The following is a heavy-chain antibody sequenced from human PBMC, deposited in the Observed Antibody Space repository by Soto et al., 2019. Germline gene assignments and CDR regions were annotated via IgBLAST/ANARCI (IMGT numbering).Heavy chain of an antibody. J-gene: IGHJ6*03. CDR2: ISDDGDDE. CDR3: AKDLTTGPSFYSYMDV. Sequence: QVQLVESGGGVVQPGRSLRLSCAASGFSFRNYGMHWVRQVPGKGLEWVAVISDDGDDEYSADSVKGRFTISRDNSKNTLYLQMNSLRPEDSAVYFCAKDLTTGPSFYSYMDVWGKGTPVTV. D-gene: IGHD1-1*01. CDR1: GFSFRNYG. V-gene: IGHV3-30*18.